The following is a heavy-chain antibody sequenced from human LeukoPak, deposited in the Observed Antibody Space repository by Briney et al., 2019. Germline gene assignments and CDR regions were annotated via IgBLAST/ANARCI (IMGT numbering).Heavy chain of an antibody. J-gene: IGHJ3*02. D-gene: IGHD6-19*01. CDR2: ISWNSGSI. Sequence: PGGSLRLSCAASGFTFDDYAMHWVRQAPGKGLEWVSGISWNSGSIGYVDSVKGRFTISGDYAKNSLYLQMNSLRAEDTALYYCAKDSSGWPFDAFDIWGQGTMVTVSS. CDR3: AKDSSGWPFDAFDI. CDR1: GFTFDDYA. V-gene: IGHV3-9*01.